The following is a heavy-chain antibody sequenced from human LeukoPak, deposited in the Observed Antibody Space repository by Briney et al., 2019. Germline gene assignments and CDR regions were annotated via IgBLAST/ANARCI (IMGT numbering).Heavy chain of an antibody. CDR2: ISGSGGST. CDR3: AKVTWTNVDTVMVLDY. V-gene: IGHV3-23*01. J-gene: IGHJ4*02. CDR1: GFTFSSYA. D-gene: IGHD5-18*01. Sequence: GSLRLSCAASGFTFSSYAMSWVRQAPGKGLEWVSAISGSGGSTYYADSVKGRFTISRDNSKNTLYLQMNSLRAEDTAVYYCAKVTWTNVDTVMVLDYWGQGTLVTVSS.